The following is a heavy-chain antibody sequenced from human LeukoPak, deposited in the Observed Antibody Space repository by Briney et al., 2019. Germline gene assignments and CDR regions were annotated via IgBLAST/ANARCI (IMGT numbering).Heavy chain of an antibody. V-gene: IGHV3-30*02. D-gene: IGHD3-22*01. CDR1: GFTFSSYG. CDR2: IRYDGSNK. Sequence: GGSLRLSCAASGFTFSSYGMHWVRQAPGKGLEWVAFIRYDGSNKYYADSVKGRFTIPRDNSKNTLYLQMNSLRAEDTAVYYCAKIGGNYDSTAPDAFDIWGQGTMVTVSS. CDR3: AKIGGNYDSTAPDAFDI. J-gene: IGHJ3*02.